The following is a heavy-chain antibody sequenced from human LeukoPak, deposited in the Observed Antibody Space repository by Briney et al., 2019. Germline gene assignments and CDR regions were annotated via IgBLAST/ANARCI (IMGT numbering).Heavy chain of an antibody. CDR3: VKESAADATFHFDY. J-gene: IGHJ4*02. CDR2: LWADGNTA. V-gene: IGHV3-33*06. CDR1: GFTFNIFG. D-gene: IGHD6-13*01. Sequence: GGSLRLSCAASGFTFNIFGMHWVSQVPGNGLEWVAVLWADGNTAHYADSAKGRFTISRDSSENTLYLQMNSLRSEDTAVYYCVKESAADATFHFDYWGQGTLVTVSS.